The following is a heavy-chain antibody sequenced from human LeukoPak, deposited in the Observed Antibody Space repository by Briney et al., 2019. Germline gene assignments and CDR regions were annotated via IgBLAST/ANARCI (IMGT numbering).Heavy chain of an antibody. Sequence: NPSETLSLTCTVSGGSISSYYWSWIRQPPGKGLEWIGYIYYSGSTNYNPSLKSRVTISVDTSKNQFSLKLSSVTAADTAVYYCARQIAAAGTHWFDPWGQGTLVTVSS. CDR2: IYYSGST. J-gene: IGHJ5*02. V-gene: IGHV4-59*08. D-gene: IGHD6-13*01. CDR1: GGSISSYY. CDR3: ARQIAAAGTHWFDP.